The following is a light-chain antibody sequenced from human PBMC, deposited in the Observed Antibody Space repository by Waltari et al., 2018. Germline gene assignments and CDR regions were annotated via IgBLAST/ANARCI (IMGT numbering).Light chain of an antibody. CDR1: NIGSYG. J-gene: IGLJ1*01. Sequence: SYVVTQPPSVSVAPGETARIPCGGDNIGSYGGHWYQQRPGQAPILIMRYDSDRPSGIPDRFSGFNSGNTATLTISRVEAGDEADYYCHVWHAALDPGVFGSGTEVTVL. V-gene: IGLV3-21*04. CDR3: HVWHAALDPGV. CDR2: YDS.